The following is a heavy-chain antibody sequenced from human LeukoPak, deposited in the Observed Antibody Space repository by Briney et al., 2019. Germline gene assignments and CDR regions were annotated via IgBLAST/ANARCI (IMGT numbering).Heavy chain of an antibody. CDR3: ARAPIGGWYFDL. CDR2: TYYTSKCYN. CDR1: GDSVSSNSAA. V-gene: IGHV6-1*01. Sequence: SQTLSLTCAISGDSVSSNSAAWDWIRQSPSRGLEWLGGTYYTSKCYNDFAVSVKSRITINPDTSQNQFSLQLNSLTPEDTAVYYCARAPIGGWYFDLWGRGTLVTVSS. J-gene: IGHJ2*01. D-gene: IGHD2-15*01.